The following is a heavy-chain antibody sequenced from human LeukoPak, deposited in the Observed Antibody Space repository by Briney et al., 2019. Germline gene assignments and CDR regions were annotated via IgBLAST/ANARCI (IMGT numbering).Heavy chain of an antibody. CDR3: ARSPPGYYYFDY. Sequence: ASVKVSCKASGYTFTSHYMHWVRQAPGQGLEWMGVINPSGGGTTYAQKFQGRVTMTRDLSTSTVYMELSSLRSEDTAMYYCARSPPGYYYFDYWGQGTLVTVSS. CDR2: INPSGGGT. V-gene: IGHV1-46*01. CDR1: GYTFTSHY. J-gene: IGHJ4*02. D-gene: IGHD6-25*01.